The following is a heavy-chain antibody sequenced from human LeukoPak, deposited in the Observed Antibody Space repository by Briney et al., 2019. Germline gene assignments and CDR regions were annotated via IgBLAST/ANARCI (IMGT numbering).Heavy chain of an antibody. CDR2: IYYSGST. CDR1: GGSISSYY. V-gene: IGHV4-59*01. D-gene: IGHD3-9*01. J-gene: IGHJ4*02. CDR3: ARVTGYTIEDYFDY. Sequence: SETLSLTCTVSGGSISSYYWSWIRQPPGKGLEWIGYIYYSGSTNYNPSLKSRVTISVDTSKNQFSLKLRSVTATDTAVYYCARVTGYTIEDYFDYWGQGTLVTVSS.